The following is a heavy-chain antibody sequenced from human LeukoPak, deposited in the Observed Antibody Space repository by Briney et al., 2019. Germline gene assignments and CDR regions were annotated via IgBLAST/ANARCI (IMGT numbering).Heavy chain of an antibody. CDR1: GFTFSSYE. CDR2: ISSSGSTI. CDR3: ARARYCSSTSCPDY. Sequence: GGSLRLSCAASGFTFSSYEMNWVRQAPGKGLEWVSYISSSGSTIYYADSVKGRFTISRDNAKNSLYLQTNSLRAEDTAVYYCARARYCSSTSCPDYWGQGTLVTVSS. D-gene: IGHD2-2*01. V-gene: IGHV3-48*03. J-gene: IGHJ4*02.